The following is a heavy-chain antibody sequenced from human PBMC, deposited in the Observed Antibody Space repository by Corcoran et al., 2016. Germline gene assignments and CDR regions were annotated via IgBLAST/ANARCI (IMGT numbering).Heavy chain of an antibody. CDR3: ARDLGYYESSSYLYLLEY. CDR2: RKQDGSEK. CDR1: GFTFSRYW. Sequence: EVQLVESGGGLVQPGGSLRLSCAASGFTFSRYWMSWVRQAPGKGLEWVADRKQDGSEKYYVDSVKGRFTISRDNAKNSLYLQMNSLRAEYTGLYYWARDLGYYESSSYLYLLEYWGHVSFVTVS. V-gene: IGHV3-7*01. J-gene: IGHJ4*01. D-gene: IGHD3-22*01.